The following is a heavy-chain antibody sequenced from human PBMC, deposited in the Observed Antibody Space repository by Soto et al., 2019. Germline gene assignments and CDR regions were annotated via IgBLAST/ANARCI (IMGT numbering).Heavy chain of an antibody. CDR1: GFTFSSYA. V-gene: IGHV3-23*01. Sequence: GGSLRLSCAASGFTFSSYAMSWVRQAPGKGLEWVSTVGVSGATTYYTDSVKGRFTISRDNSNNTLFLQTHSLRAEDTAIYYCAKFRAGLGSQTDSWGQGTLVTVSS. D-gene: IGHD3-10*01. J-gene: IGHJ4*02. CDR3: AKFRAGLGSQTDS. CDR2: VGVSGATT.